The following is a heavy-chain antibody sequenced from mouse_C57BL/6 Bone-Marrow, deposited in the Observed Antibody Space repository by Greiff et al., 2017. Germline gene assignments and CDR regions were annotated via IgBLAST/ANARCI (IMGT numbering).Heavy chain of an antibody. J-gene: IGHJ1*03. D-gene: IGHD1-1*01. CDR1: GYTFTSYW. CDR2: IYPGSGST. CDR3: ARHYYGTHWYFDV. V-gene: IGHV1-55*01. Sequence: VQLQQSGAELVKPGASVKMSCKASGYTFTSYWITWVKQRPGQGLEWIGDIYPGSGSTNYNEKFKSKATLTVDTSSSTAYMQLSSLTSEDSAVYYCARHYYGTHWYFDVWGTGTTVTVSS.